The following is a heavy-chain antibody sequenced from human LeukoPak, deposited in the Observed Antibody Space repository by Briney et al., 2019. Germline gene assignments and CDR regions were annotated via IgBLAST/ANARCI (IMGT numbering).Heavy chain of an antibody. J-gene: IGHJ6*03. V-gene: IGHV4-4*07. Sequence: SETLSLTCTVSGGSISSYYWSWIRQPAGKGLEWIGRIYTSGSTNYNPSLKSRVTISVDTSKNQFSLKLSSVTAADTAVYYCARDSSGWLYYYYYYMDVWGKGTTVTISS. CDR3: ARDSSGWLYYYYYYMDV. CDR2: IYTSGST. D-gene: IGHD6-19*01. CDR1: GGSISSYY.